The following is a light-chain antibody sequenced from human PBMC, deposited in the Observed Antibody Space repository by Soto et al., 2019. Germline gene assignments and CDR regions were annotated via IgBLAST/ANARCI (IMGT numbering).Light chain of an antibody. CDR1: QSISSTY. J-gene: IGKJ1*01. Sequence: VLTQSPGSLSLSPGERATLSCRASQSISSTYLAWYQQKPGQAPRLPIYGASSRATGIPDRFSGSGSGTDFTLTISRLEPEDCAVYYCQQHGSSPWTFGQGTKVDIK. CDR2: GAS. V-gene: IGKV3-20*01. CDR3: QQHGSSPWT.